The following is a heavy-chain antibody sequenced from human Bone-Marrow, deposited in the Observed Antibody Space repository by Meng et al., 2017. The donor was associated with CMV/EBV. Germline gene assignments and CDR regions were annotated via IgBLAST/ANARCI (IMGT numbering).Heavy chain of an antibody. CDR1: GGSFSGYY. J-gene: IGHJ4*02. Sequence: SETLSLTCAVYGGSFSGYYCSWIRQPPGKGLEWKGEINHSGSTNYNPSLKSRVTLSVDTSKRQFSLKLSSVTAADTAVYYCARRSVVVLAASFDYWGQGTLVTVSS. CDR2: INHSGST. V-gene: IGHV4-34*01. CDR3: ARRSVVVLAASFDY. D-gene: IGHD2-2*01.